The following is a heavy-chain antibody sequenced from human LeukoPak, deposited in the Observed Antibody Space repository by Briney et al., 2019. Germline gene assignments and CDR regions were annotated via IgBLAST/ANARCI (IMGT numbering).Heavy chain of an antibody. Sequence: PSETLSLTXTVSGGSISSYYWSWIRQPPGKGLEWIGYIYYSESTNYNPSLKSRVTISVDTSKNQFSLKLSSVTAADTAVYYCARLQDGDYRRLGVNWFDPWGQGTLVTVSS. V-gene: IGHV4-59*01. CDR2: IYYSEST. CDR3: ARLQDGDYRRLGVNWFDP. J-gene: IGHJ5*02. D-gene: IGHD4-17*01. CDR1: GGSISSYY.